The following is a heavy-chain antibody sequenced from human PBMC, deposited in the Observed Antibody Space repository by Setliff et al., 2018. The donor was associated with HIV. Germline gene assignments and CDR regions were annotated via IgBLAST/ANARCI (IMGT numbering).Heavy chain of an antibody. V-gene: IGHV4-4*09. CDR2: TYTSGST. CDR3: ARVQMAYAAFDV. D-gene: IGHD4-17*01. Sequence: SETLSLTCTVSGGSISSYYWSWIRQSPGKGLEWIGYTYTSGSTNYNHNPSLKSRVTISVDTSKHQFSLKLSSVTAADTAVYYCARVQMAYAAFDVWGQGTMVTVSS. J-gene: IGHJ3*01. CDR1: GGSISSYY.